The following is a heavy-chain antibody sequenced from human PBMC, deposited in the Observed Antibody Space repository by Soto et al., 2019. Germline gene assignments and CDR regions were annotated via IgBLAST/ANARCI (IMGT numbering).Heavy chain of an antibody. D-gene: IGHD2-8*01. V-gene: IGHV4-39*01. Sequence: XTLSLPCTVSGGSLSTSSYYWGWIRQPPGKGLEWIGSIYYSGSTYYNPSLKSRVTISVDTSKKQFSLKLSSVTAADTAVYYCARLVSYCTNGVCYTGGWFDPWGQGTLGTVS. CDR1: GGSLSTSSYY. CDR2: IYYSGST. CDR3: ARLVSYCTNGVCYTGGWFDP. J-gene: IGHJ5*02.